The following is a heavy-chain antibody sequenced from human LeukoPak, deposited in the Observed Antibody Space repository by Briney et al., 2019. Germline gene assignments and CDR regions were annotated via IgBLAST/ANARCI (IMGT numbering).Heavy chain of an antibody. J-gene: IGHJ3*02. Sequence: PGGSLRLSCAASGFTVSSNYMSWVRQAPGKGLEWVSVIYSGGSTYYADSVKGRFTISRDNSKNTLYLQMDSLRAEDTAVYYCARATTQVPAFDIWGQGTMVTVSS. D-gene: IGHD4-11*01. V-gene: IGHV3-53*01. CDR2: IYSGGST. CDR3: ARATTQVPAFDI. CDR1: GFTVSSNY.